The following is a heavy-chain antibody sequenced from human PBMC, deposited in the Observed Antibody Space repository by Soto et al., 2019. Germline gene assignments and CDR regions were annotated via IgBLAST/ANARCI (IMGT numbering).Heavy chain of an antibody. CDR1: GFTFSSYG. CDR3: ARSGLLWFGEKDY. Sequence: GGSLRLSCAASGFTFSSYGMHWVRQAPGKGLEWVAVIWYDGSNKYYADSVKGRFTISRDNSKNTLYLQMNSLRAEDTAVYYCARSGLLWFGEKDYWGQGTLVTVSS. D-gene: IGHD3-10*01. V-gene: IGHV3-33*01. CDR2: IWYDGSNK. J-gene: IGHJ4*02.